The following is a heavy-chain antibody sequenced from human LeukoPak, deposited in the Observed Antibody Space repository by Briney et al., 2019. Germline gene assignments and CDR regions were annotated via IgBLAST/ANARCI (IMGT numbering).Heavy chain of an antibody. V-gene: IGHV4-39*07. CDR3: ARDGPYYDILPGQNWFDP. CDR2: IYYSGST. CDR1: GGSISSSSYY. J-gene: IGHJ5*02. D-gene: IGHD3-9*01. Sequence: SETLSLTCTVSGGSISSSSYYWCWIRQPPGKGLEWIGSIYYSGSTYYNPSLKSRVTISVDTSKNQFSLKLSSVTAADTAVYYCARDGPYYDILPGQNWFDPWGQGTLVTVSS.